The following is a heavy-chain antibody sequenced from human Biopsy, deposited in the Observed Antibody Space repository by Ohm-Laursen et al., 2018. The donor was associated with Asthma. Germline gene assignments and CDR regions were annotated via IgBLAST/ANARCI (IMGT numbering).Heavy chain of an antibody. J-gene: IGHJ3*02. CDR2: VSSDGHNK. CDR3: ARQSGQDYGDSSGFDI. V-gene: IGHV3-30*03. Sequence: SLRLSCSASGFVFSQSGMHWVRQGPGKGLEWVALVSSDGHNKYYEQSVKGRFTISRDNSRNRLDLQINRLTVEDSAVYFCARQSGQDYGDSSGFDIWGQGTKVAVSS. D-gene: IGHD3-22*01. CDR1: GFVFSQSG.